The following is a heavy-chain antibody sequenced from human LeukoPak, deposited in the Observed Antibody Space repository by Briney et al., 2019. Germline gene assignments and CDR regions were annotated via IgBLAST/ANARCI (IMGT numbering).Heavy chain of an antibody. D-gene: IGHD5-12*01. V-gene: IGHV1-24*01. Sequence: ASVKVSCKVSGYTLTELSMHWVRQAPGKGLEWMGGSDPEDGETIYAQKFQGRVTMTEDTSTDTAHMELSSLRSEDTAVYYCARENDIVATIGAFDIWGQGTMVTVSS. CDR3: ARENDIVATIGAFDI. CDR2: SDPEDGET. J-gene: IGHJ3*02. CDR1: GYTLTELS.